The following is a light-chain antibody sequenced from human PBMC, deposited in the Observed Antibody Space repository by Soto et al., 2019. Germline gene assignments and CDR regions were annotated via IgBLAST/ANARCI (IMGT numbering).Light chain of an antibody. CDR3: QQYYRTPF. CDR2: GAS. V-gene: IGKV4-1*01. Sequence: DIVMTQSPDSVAVSLGERATINCKSSQSLLYNSNKDNYLTWYQQKPGQPPKLLIYGASTRKSGVPDRFSGRGSGTDFTLTISSLQAEDVAVYYCQQYYRTPFFGPGTKVDIK. J-gene: IGKJ3*01. CDR1: QSLLYNSNKDNY.